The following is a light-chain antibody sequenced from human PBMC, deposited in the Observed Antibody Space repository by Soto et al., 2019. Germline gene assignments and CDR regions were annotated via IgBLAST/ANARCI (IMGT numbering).Light chain of an antibody. CDR1: SSNIGSNY. CDR3: QSYDTNLSGSYV. J-gene: IGLJ1*01. Sequence: QSVLTQPPSASGTPGQRVTISCSGSSSNIGSNYVYWYQQLPGTAPKLLIYNNNQRPSGVPDRFSGSKSGTSASLAITGLQAEDEGDYYCQSYDTNLSGSYVFGTGTKVTVL. V-gene: IGLV1-47*02. CDR2: NNN.